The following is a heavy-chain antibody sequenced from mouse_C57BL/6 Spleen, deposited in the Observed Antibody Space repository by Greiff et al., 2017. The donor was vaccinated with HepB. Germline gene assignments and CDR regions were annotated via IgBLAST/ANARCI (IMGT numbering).Heavy chain of an antibody. V-gene: IGHV1-64*01. J-gene: IGHJ2*01. Sequence: VKLQQPGAELVKPGASVKLSCKASGYTFTSYWMHWVKQRPGQGLEWIGMIHPNSGNTNYNEKFKSKATLTVDKSSSTAYMQLSSLTSEDSAVYYCARGGYGFDYWGQGTTLTVSS. CDR2: IHPNSGNT. CDR1: GYTFTSYW. D-gene: IGHD2-2*01. CDR3: ARGGYGFDY.